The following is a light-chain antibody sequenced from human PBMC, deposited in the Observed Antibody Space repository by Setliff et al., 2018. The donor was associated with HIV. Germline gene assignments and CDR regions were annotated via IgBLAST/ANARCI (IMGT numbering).Light chain of an antibody. CDR2: DDG. Sequence: SYELTQPVSVSVAPGKTARITCGGNNIGSKTVHWYQQKPGQAPVLVIYDDGDRPSGIPERFSGSNSGTTATLTISRVEAGDEADYYCQVWDSRSDHFVFGTGTKVNVL. V-gene: IGLV3-21*03. CDR1: NIGSKT. J-gene: IGLJ1*01. CDR3: QVWDSRSDHFV.